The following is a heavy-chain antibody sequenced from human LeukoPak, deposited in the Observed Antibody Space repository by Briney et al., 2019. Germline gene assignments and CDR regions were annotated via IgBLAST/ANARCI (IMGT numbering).Heavy chain of an antibody. CDR2: ISGSGGST. D-gene: IGHD3-16*01. CDR3: AKTGGWSPSSNWFDP. Sequence: GGSLRLSCTAFGFTFSSYAMSWVRQAPGKGLEWVSAISGSGGSTYYADSVKGRFTISRDNSKNTPYLQMNSLRAEDTAVYYCAKTGGWSPSSNWFDPWGQGTLVTVSS. J-gene: IGHJ5*02. V-gene: IGHV3-23*01. CDR1: GFTFSSYA.